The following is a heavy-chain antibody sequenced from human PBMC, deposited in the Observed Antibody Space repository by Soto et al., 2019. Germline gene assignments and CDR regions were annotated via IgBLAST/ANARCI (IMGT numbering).Heavy chain of an antibody. CDR2: IYPGDSDT. J-gene: IGHJ3*02. Sequence: PGESLKISCKGSGYSFTSYWIGWVRQMPGKGLEWMGIIYPGDSDTRYSPSFQGQVTISADKSISTAYLQWSSLKASDTAMYYCARWRWGTMIVVDYDAFDIWGKGTMVTVSS. CDR1: GYSFTSYW. CDR3: ARWRWGTMIVVDYDAFDI. D-gene: IGHD3-22*01. V-gene: IGHV5-51*01.